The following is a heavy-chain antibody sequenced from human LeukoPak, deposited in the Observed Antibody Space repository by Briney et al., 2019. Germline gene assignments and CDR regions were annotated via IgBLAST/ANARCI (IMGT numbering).Heavy chain of an antibody. V-gene: IGHV3-30*04. D-gene: IGHD3-22*01. CDR1: GFIFSSYA. J-gene: IGHJ1*01. CDR3: AKASYYYDSSGYYHYFQH. CDR2: TSYDGSNK. Sequence: GGSLRLSCSASGFIFSSYAMHWVRQAPGKGLEWVAVTSYDGSNKYYADSVKGRFTISRDNSKNTLYLQMNSLRAEDTAVYYRAKASYYYDSSGYYHYFQHWGQGTLVTVSS.